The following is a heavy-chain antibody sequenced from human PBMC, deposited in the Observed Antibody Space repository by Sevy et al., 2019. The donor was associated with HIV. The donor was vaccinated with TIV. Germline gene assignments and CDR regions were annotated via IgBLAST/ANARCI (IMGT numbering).Heavy chain of an antibody. J-gene: IGHJ4*02. D-gene: IGHD3-10*01. CDR1: GGSISGTYYY. Sequence: SETLSLTCTVSGGSISGTYYYWGWIRQPPGKGLEWIGGIHYSGSTYYNPSLKSRVTVSVDTSKNQFSLKLSSVTAADTAVYYCASLPSSGGSSPLDYWGQGTLVTVSS. CDR3: ASLPSSGGSSPLDY. V-gene: IGHV4-39*01. CDR2: IHYSGST.